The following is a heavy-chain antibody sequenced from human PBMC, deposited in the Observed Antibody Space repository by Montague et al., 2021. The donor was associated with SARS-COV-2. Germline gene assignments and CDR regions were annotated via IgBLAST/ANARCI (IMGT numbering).Heavy chain of an antibody. D-gene: IGHD2-21*01. J-gene: IGHJ6*02. CDR2: ISSNGKT. Sequence: SETLSLTCTVSGGSITDHYRSWIRQSPGKGLEWIGYISSNGKTNYNPSLKSRVTLSADASRNEFSLKLDSVTAADTAVYFCARGINSAGSYYYHLDVWGQGTTVTVSS. CDR3: ARGINSAGSYYYHLDV. CDR1: GGSITDHY. V-gene: IGHV4-4*09.